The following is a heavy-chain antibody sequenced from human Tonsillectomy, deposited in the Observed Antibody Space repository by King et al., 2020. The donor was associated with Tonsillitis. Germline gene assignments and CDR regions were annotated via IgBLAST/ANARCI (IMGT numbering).Heavy chain of an antibody. D-gene: IGHD1-14*01. J-gene: IGHJ3*02. CDR2: IYYSGST. Sequence: QLQESGPGLVKPSETLSLTCTVSGGSISSSSYYWGWIRQPPGKGLEWIGSIYYSGSTYYNPSLKSRVTISVDTSKNQFSLKLSSVTAPATAVYYCATLAGYDAFDIWGQGTMVTVSS. CDR1: GGSISSSSYY. CDR3: ATLAGYDAFDI. V-gene: IGHV4-39*01.